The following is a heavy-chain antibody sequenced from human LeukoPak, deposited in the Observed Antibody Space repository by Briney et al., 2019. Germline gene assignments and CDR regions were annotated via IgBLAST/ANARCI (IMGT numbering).Heavy chain of an antibody. CDR3: AKSHSVAVAGTYSTYYFDS. CDR1: SGSINSYY. D-gene: IGHD6-19*01. J-gene: IGHJ4*02. V-gene: IGHV4-59*01. CDR2: IYYTGIT. Sequence: SETLSLTCTVSSGSINSYYWSWMRHSPRKGLEWIGYIYYTGITKYNPSLKSRVSISMDTSRKQFSLKLTSVTAADTAVYYCAKSHSVAVAGTYSTYYFDSWGQGTLVTVSS.